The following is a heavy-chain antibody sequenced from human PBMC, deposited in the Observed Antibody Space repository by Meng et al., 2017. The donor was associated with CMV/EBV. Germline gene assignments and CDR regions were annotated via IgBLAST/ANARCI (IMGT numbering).Heavy chain of an antibody. J-gene: IGHJ6*02. Sequence: GESLKISCAASGFTFSDYYMSWIRQAPGKGLEWVSYISSSGSTIYYADSVKGRFTISRDNAKNSLYLQMNSLRAEDTAVYYCARRDITIFGVVIMRYYGMDVWGQGTTVTVSS. CDR2: ISSSGSTI. V-gene: IGHV3-11*04. CDR3: ARRDITIFGVVIMRYYGMDV. CDR1: GFTFSDYY. D-gene: IGHD3-3*01.